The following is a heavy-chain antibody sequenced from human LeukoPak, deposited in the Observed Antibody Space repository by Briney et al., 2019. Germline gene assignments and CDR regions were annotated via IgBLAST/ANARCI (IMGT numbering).Heavy chain of an antibody. CDR3: ARDLSYCGGDCYSEISAFDI. J-gene: IGHJ3*02. Sequence: SETLSLTCTVPGGSISSGGYYWSWIRQHPGKGLEWIGYIYYSGSTYHNPSLKSRVTISVDTSKNQFSLKLSSVTAADTAVYYCARDLSYCGGDCYSEISAFDIWGQGTMVTVSS. CDR2: IYYSGST. CDR1: GGSISSGGYY. V-gene: IGHV4-31*03. D-gene: IGHD2-21*02.